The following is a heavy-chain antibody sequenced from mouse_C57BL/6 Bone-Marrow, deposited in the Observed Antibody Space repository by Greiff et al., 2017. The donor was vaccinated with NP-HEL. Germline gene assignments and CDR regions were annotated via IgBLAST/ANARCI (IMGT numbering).Heavy chain of an antibody. Sequence: EVKVVESGGGLVKPGGSLKLSCAASGFTFSDYGMHWVRQAPEKGLEWVAYISSGSSTIYYADTVKGRFTISRDNAKNTLFLQMTSLRSEDTAMYYCARRFITTVVATDYYAMDYWGQGTSVTVSS. CDR2: ISSGSSTI. V-gene: IGHV5-17*01. CDR3: ARRFITTVVATDYYAMDY. CDR1: GFTFSDYG. J-gene: IGHJ4*01. D-gene: IGHD1-1*01.